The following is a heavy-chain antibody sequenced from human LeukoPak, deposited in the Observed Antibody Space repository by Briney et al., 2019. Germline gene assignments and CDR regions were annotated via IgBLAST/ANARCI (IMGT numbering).Heavy chain of an antibody. V-gene: IGHV1-58*02. CDR2: IVVGSGNT. CDR3: ASAGGLGGAFDV. J-gene: IGHJ3*01. D-gene: IGHD1-26*01. Sequence: ASVKVSCKASGFTFTSSAIQWVRQARGQRLEWIGWIVVGSGNTNYAQKFQERVTIIRDMSTSTAYMELTSLRSEDTAVYYCASAGGLGGAFDVWGQGTMVTVSS. CDR1: GFTFTSSA.